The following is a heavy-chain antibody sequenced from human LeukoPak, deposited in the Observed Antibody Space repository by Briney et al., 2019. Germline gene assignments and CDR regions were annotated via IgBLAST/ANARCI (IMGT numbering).Heavy chain of an antibody. Sequence: SQTLSLTCTVSGGSISSGGYYWSWIRQHPGKGLEWIGYIYYSGSTYYNPSLKSRVTISVDTSNNQFSLKLSSVTAADTAVYYCARDRSCCQDFDYWGQGTLVTVSS. D-gene: IGHD2-2*01. CDR1: GGSISSGGYY. CDR3: ARDRSCCQDFDY. V-gene: IGHV4-31*03. CDR2: IYYSGST. J-gene: IGHJ4*02.